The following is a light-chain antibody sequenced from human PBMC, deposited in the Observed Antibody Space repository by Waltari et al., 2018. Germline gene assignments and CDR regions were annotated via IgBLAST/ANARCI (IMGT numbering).Light chain of an antibody. J-gene: IGLJ2*01. CDR1: SSDVARYNL. V-gene: IGLV2-23*02. CDR2: EVF. Sequence: QSALTQPASVSGSPGQSITIPCTGTSSDVARYNLVSWYQQYPGKAPRLVIYEVFKRPASVSSRFSGSKSGSTASLTISGVQAEDEATYYCSSYAGRSILIFGGGT. CDR3: SSYAGRSILI.